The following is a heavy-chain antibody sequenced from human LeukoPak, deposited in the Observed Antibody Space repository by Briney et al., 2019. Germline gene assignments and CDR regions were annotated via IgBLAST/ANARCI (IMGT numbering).Heavy chain of an antibody. J-gene: IGHJ4*02. CDR2: NNTNTGNP. CDR1: GYTFTTYT. D-gene: IGHD6-13*01. V-gene: IGHV7-4-1*02. CDR3: TRGRLAAAGTFDN. Sequence: ASVKVSCKASGYTFTTYTMNWVRQAPGQGLEWMGWNNTNTGNPTYAQGFIGRFVFSLDTSVSTAYLQISSLQAEDTAVYYCTRGRLAAAGTFDNWGQGTLVTVSS.